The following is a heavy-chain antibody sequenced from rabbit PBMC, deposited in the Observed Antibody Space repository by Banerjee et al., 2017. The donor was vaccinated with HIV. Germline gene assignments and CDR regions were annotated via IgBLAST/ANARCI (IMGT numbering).Heavy chain of an antibody. CDR3: TRYSGYGGSGDGTLFTL. CDR2: IYTTSGST. Sequence: QEQLKESGGGLVQPGGSLKLSCKGSGFDFSSHYMSWVRQAPGRGLELIACIYTTSGSTWYASWVNGRFTISRSTSLNTVDLQMTSLTAADTATYFCTRYSGYGGSGDGTLFTLWGQGTLVTDS. D-gene: IGHD4-2*01. V-gene: IGHV1S43*01. J-gene: IGHJ4*01. CDR1: GFDFSSHY.